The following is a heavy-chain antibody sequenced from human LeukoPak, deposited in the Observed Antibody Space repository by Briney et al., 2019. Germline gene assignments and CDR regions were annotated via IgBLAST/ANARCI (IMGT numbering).Heavy chain of an antibody. D-gene: IGHD3-22*01. CDR3: AKSSSGYSYYFDY. CDR1: GFTFSSYA. J-gene: IGHJ4*02. CDR2: ISGSGGST. Sequence: GGSLRLPCAASGFTFSSYAMSWVRQAPGKGLEWVSAISGSGGSTYYADSVKGRFTISRDNSKNTLYLQMNSLRAEDTAVYYCAKSSSGYSYYFDYWGQGTLVTVSS. V-gene: IGHV3-23*01.